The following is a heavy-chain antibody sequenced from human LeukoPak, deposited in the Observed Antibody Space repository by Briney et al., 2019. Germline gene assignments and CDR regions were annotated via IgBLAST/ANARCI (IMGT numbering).Heavy chain of an antibody. J-gene: IGHJ6*02. Sequence: GESLKISCKGSGYSFTSYWIGWVRQMSGKGLEWMGIIYPGDSDTRYSPSFQGQVTISADKSISTAYLQWSSLKASDSAMYYCARRIDGDYYVMDVWGHGTTVTVSS. CDR1: GYSFTSYW. V-gene: IGHV5-51*01. CDR2: IYPGDSDT. CDR3: ARRIDGDYYVMDV. D-gene: IGHD2-15*01.